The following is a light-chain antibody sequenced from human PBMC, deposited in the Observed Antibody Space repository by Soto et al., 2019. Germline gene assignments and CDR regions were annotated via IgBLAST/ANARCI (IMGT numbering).Light chain of an antibody. J-gene: IGKJ1*01. CDR2: AAS. CDR3: QNYNGAPWT. CDR1: QAISTY. V-gene: IGKV1-27*01. Sequence: DIQLTQSPSSLSASVGDRVTITCQASQAISTYLVWYQQKPGTVPKLLIFAASTLQSGVPSRFSGSGSGTDFTLTISSLQPEDVATYYCQNYNGAPWTFGQGTKVEIK.